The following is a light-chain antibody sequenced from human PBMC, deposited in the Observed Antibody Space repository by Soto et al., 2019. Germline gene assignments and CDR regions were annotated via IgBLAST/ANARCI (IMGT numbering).Light chain of an antibody. CDR2: GPS. CDR3: QQYDAWPT. J-gene: IGKJ1*01. CDR1: QSIGRN. V-gene: IGKV3-15*01. Sequence: ELVMTQSAATLSVSPGETATLTFRASQSIGRNLAWYQQKPGQAPRLLIYGPSTRASGIPARFSGSASGTELTLTISSLQSEDFAVYFCQQYDAWPTFGQGTKVDIK.